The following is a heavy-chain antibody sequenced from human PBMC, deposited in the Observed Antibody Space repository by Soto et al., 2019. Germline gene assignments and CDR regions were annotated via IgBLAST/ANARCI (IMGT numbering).Heavy chain of an antibody. D-gene: IGHD5-12*01. CDR2: ISSSSSYI. CDR1: GFTFSSYS. CDR3: ARGRSGAHGYSGYGFDY. Sequence: PGGSLRLSCAASGFTFSSYSMNWVRQAPGKGLEWVSSISSSSSYIYYADSVKGRFTISRDNAKNSLYLQMNSLRAEDTAVYYCARGRSGAHGYSGYGFDYWGQGTLVTVSS. J-gene: IGHJ4*02. V-gene: IGHV3-21*01.